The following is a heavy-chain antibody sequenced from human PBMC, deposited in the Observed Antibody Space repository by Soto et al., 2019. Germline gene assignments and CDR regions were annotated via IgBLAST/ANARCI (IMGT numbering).Heavy chain of an antibody. J-gene: IGHJ6*02. Sequence: PSETLSLTCTVSGGSISSSSYYWGRIRQPPGKGLEWIGSIYYSGSTYSNPSLKSRVTISVATSKNQFSLKLSSVTAADTAVYYCGRPLLLAVAGKDYYYVMDVWGQGTTVTVSS. CDR1: GGSISSSSYY. CDR3: GRPLLLAVAGKDYYYVMDV. D-gene: IGHD6-19*01. CDR2: IYYSGST. V-gene: IGHV4-39*01.